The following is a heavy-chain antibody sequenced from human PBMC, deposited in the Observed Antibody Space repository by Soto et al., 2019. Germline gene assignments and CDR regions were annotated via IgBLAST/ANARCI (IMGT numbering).Heavy chain of an antibody. D-gene: IGHD6-19*01. CDR2: IYSSGNT. Sequence: SETLSLTCSVSGGSINNYYWSWIRQPAGKGLEHIGRIYSSGNTNYNPSLKSRVTISMDTSKNQVSLKLTAVTAADTAVYYCARDMHAGCTHYFDPWGQGTLVTVSS. CDR3: ARDMHAGCTHYFDP. V-gene: IGHV4-4*07. J-gene: IGHJ5*02. CDR1: GGSINNYY.